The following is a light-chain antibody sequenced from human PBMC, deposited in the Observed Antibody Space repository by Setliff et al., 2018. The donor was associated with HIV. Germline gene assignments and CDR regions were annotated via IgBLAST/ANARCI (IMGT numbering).Light chain of an antibody. J-gene: IGLJ1*01. CDR3: AAWDDSLSSFYV. V-gene: IGLV2-14*02. CDR1: GSDVGSYDL. Sequence: QSALTQPASVSGSPGQSITISCTGTGSDVGSYDLVSWYQQHPGKAPKVMIYEVSKRPSGVPDRFSGSKSGTSASLAISGLRSEDEADYYCAAWDDSLSSFYVFGTGTKVTVL. CDR2: EVS.